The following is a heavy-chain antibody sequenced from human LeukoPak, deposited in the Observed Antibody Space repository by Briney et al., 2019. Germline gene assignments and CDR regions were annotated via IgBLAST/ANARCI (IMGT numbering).Heavy chain of an antibody. V-gene: IGHV4-4*07. CDR2: ISTSGST. D-gene: IGHD3-22*01. CDR1: GGSISSYY. CDR3: ARVRYSDSSVLTRKRSYYFDY. Sequence: SETLSLTCTVSGGSISSYYWSWIRQPAGKGLESIGHISTSGSTNYNPSLKSRVTMSIDTSKNQFSLKLSSVTAADTAVYYCARVRYSDSSVLTRKRSYYFDYWGQGTLVTVSS. J-gene: IGHJ4*02.